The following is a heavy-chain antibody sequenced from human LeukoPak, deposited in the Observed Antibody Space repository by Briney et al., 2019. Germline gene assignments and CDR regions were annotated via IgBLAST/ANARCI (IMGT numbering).Heavy chain of an antibody. CDR1: GFTFDDYA. D-gene: IGHD6-13*01. Sequence: QAGGSLRLSCAASGFTFDDYAMHWVRQAPGKGLEWVSGISWNSGSIGYADSVKGRFTISRDNAKSSLYLQMNSLRAEDTALYYCAKDRAIAAAGYYFDYWGQGTLVTVSS. J-gene: IGHJ4*02. V-gene: IGHV3-9*01. CDR3: AKDRAIAAAGYYFDY. CDR2: ISWNSGSI.